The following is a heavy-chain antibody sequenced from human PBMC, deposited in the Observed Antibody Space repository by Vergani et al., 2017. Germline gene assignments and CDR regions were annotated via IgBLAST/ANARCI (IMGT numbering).Heavy chain of an antibody. CDR2: ISSSSSYT. V-gene: IGHV3-11*05. D-gene: IGHD3-22*01. CDR1: GFTFSDYY. Sequence: QVQLVESGGGLVKPGGSLRLSCAASGFTFSDYYMSWIRQAPGKGLEWVSYISSSSSYTNYADSVKGRFTISRDNAKNSLYLQMNSLRAEDTAVYYCATGDSSGYYAFDYWGQGTLVTVSS. J-gene: IGHJ4*02. CDR3: ATGDSSGYYAFDY.